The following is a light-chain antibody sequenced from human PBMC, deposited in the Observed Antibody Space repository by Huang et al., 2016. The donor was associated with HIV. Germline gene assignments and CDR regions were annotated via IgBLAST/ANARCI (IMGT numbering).Light chain of an antibody. CDR1: QSVLYSLSKKNY. CDR2: WAT. Sequence: DIVMTQSPASLAVSPGERATINCKSSQSVLYSLSKKNYLAWCQQKPGRPPKLLIYWATTRESGVPDRFSGSGSGTDFTLTINNLQAEDVAVYFCLQYYSVPQTFGHGTKVEI. V-gene: IGKV4-1*01. CDR3: LQYYSVPQT. J-gene: IGKJ1*01.